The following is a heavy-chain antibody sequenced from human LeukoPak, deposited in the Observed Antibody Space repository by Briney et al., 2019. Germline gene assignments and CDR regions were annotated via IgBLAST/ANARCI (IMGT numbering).Heavy chain of an antibody. V-gene: IGHV4-34*01. D-gene: IGHD5-18*01. CDR3: ARVRYSYGYIPFDY. Sequence: KPSETPSLTCAVYGGSFSGYYWSWIRQPPGKGLEWIGEINHSGSTNYNPSLKSRVTISVDTSKNQFSLKLSSVTAADTAVYYCARVRYSYGYIPFDYWGQGTLVTVSS. J-gene: IGHJ4*02. CDR2: INHSGST. CDR1: GGSFSGYY.